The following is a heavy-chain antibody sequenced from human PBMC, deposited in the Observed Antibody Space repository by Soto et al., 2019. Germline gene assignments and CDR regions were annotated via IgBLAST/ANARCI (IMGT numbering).Heavy chain of an antibody. CDR1: GSSISSGDYY. J-gene: IGHJ5*02. V-gene: IGHV4-30-4*01. CDR3: ARDKGTGTSNWFDP. D-gene: IGHD1-7*01. CDR2: IYYSGST. Sequence: SETLSLTCTVSGSSISSGDYYWSWIRQPPGKGLEWIGYIYYSGSTYYNPSLKSRVTISVDTSKNQFSLKLSSVTAADTAVYYCARDKGTGTSNWFDPWGQGTLVTVSS.